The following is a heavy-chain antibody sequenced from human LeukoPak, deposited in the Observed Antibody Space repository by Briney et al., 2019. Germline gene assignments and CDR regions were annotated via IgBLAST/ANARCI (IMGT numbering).Heavy chain of an antibody. Sequence: PGGSLRLSCAASGFTFSSYAVSWVRQAPGKGLEWVSAISGSGGSTYYADSVKGRFTISRDNSKNTLYLQMNGLRAEDTAVYYCVTYYYDSSGYYYTAEFDYWGQGTLVTVSS. D-gene: IGHD3-22*01. CDR3: VTYYYDSSGYYYTAEFDY. CDR2: ISGSGGST. V-gene: IGHV3-23*01. J-gene: IGHJ4*02. CDR1: GFTFSSYA.